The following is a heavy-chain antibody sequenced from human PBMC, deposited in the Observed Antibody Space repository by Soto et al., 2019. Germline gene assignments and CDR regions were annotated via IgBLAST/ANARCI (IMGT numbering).Heavy chain of an antibody. V-gene: IGHV4-59*01. J-gene: IGHJ6*03. D-gene: IGHD4-17*01. Sequence: SETLSLTCTVSGGSISSYYWSWIRQPPGKGLEWIGYIYYSGSTNYNPSLKSRVTISVDTSKNQFSLKLSSVTAADTAVYYCARGYYGEDGYYYYYMDVWGKGTTVTLSS. CDR1: GGSISSYY. CDR2: IYYSGST. CDR3: ARGYYGEDGYYYYYMDV.